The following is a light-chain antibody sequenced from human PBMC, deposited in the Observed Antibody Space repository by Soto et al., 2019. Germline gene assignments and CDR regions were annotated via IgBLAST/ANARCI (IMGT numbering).Light chain of an antibody. CDR1: QSVLYSSNNKNY. J-gene: IGKJ1*01. CDR3: QQYYTTPWT. V-gene: IGKV4-1*01. Sequence: DIVMTQSPDSLAVSLGERASINCKSSQSVLYSSNNKNYLAWYQQKPGQPPKLLIYWASTRESGVPDRFSGSGSGKYFTLTISSLQAEDVAVYYCQQYYTTPWTFGQGTKVEIK. CDR2: WAS.